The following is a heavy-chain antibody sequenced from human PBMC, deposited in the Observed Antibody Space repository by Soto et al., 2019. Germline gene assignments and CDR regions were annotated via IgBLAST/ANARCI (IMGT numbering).Heavy chain of an antibody. CDR1: GDSVSSNSAA. Sequence: SQTLSLTCAISGDSVSSNSAAWNWIRQSPSRGLEWLGRTYYRSKWYNDYAVSVKSRITINPDTSKNQFSLQLNSVTPEDTAVYYCAREVGMIVVVPAAIPGSIDYWGQGTLVTVS. CDR2: TYYRSKWYN. J-gene: IGHJ4*02. CDR3: AREVGMIVVVPAAIPGSIDY. V-gene: IGHV6-1*01. D-gene: IGHD2-2*02.